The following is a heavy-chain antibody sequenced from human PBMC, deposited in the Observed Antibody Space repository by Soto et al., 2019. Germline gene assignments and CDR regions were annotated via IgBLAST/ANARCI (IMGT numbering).Heavy chain of an antibody. J-gene: IGHJ4*02. CDR1: GFTFSSYG. Sequence: GGSLRLSCAASGFTFSSYGMHWVRQAPGKGLEWVAVISYDGSNKYYADSVKGRFTISRDNSKNTLYLQMNSLRAEDTAVYYCAKALGTMATMIDYWGQGTLVTVSS. V-gene: IGHV3-30*18. CDR3: AKALGTMATMIDY. D-gene: IGHD5-12*01. CDR2: ISYDGSNK.